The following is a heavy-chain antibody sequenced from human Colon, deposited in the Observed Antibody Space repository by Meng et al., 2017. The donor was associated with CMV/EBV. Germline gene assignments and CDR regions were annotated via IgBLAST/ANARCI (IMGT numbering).Heavy chain of an antibody. CDR2: VFFSGST. CDR3: AAQRKESCASTSCPLHY. CDR1: GGSISSYY. Sequence: SETLSLTCTVSGGSISSYYWSYLRQPPGKGLEWLGYVFFSGSTNYNPSLKSRVTISVDTPKNQFSLSLTSVTAADTAVYYCAAQRKESCASTSCPLHYWGQGTLVTVSS. D-gene: IGHD2-2*01. V-gene: IGHV4-59*01. J-gene: IGHJ4*02.